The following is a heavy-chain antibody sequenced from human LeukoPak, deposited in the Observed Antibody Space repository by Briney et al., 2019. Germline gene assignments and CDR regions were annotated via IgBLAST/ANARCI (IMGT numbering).Heavy chain of an antibody. J-gene: IGHJ6*02. Sequence: ASVTVSCKASGYTFTSYDINWVRQATGQGLEWMGWMNPNSGNTGHAQKFQGRVTMTRNTSISTAYMELSSLRSEDTAVYYCARVLWFGEEDYYGMDAWGQGTTVTVSS. CDR2: MNPNSGNT. CDR3: ARVLWFGEEDYYGMDA. V-gene: IGHV1-8*01. CDR1: GYTFTSYD. D-gene: IGHD3-10*01.